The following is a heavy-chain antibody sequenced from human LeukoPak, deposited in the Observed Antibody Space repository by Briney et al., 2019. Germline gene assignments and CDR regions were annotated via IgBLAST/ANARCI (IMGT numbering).Heavy chain of an antibody. V-gene: IGHV3-7*01. J-gene: IGHJ3*02. Sequence: GGSLRLSCAASGFTFTTYWMSWVRQAPGKGLEWMANIKQDGSEKYYVDSVKGRFTISRDNAKNSLYLQMNSLRAEDTAVYYCVRDRYDVLTGYNDAFDIWGHGTLVAVSS. CDR2: IKQDGSEK. D-gene: IGHD3-9*01. CDR3: VRDRYDVLTGYNDAFDI. CDR1: GFTFTTYW.